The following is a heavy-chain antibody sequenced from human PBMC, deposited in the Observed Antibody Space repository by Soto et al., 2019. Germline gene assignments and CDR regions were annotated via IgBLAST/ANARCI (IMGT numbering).Heavy chain of an antibody. CDR1: GFSLSTSGMR. CDR2: IDWDDDK. CDR3: ARDYDFWSGSNYFDY. V-gene: IGHV2-70*04. D-gene: IGHD3-3*01. Sequence: SGPTLVNPTQTLTLTCTFSGFSLSTSGMRVSWNRQPPGKALEWLARIDWDDDKFYSTSLKTRLTISKDTSKNQVVLTMTNMDPVDTATYYCARDYDFWSGSNYFDYWGQGTLVTVPQ. J-gene: IGHJ4*02.